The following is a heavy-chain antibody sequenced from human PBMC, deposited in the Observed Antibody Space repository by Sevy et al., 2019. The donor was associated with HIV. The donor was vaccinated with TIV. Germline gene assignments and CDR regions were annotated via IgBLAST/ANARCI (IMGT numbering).Heavy chain of an antibody. CDR1: GGSISSSGSF. J-gene: IGHJ5*02. V-gene: IGHV4-39*02. CDR3: AKIFAH. CDR2: ISYVGKT. Sequence: SETLSLTCNVSGGSISSSGSFWGWIRQSQGKGLEWIGDISYVGKTNYNPSLRGRVTISRDTSNNHFSLRLKYVSAADTGVYYCAKIFAHWGQGTLVTASS.